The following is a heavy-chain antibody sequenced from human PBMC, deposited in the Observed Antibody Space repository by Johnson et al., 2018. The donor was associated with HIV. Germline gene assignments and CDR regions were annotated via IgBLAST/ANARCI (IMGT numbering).Heavy chain of an antibody. Sequence: VQLVESGGGLVQPGGSLRLSCVTSEFIFSSYWMSWVRQAPGKGLEWVANINQDGSAKYYADSVKGRFPVSRDNSKNTLYLQMNSLKTEDTAVYYCTTSCITSFGVVVCAFDIWGQGTMVTVSS. V-gene: IGHV3-7*03. CDR3: TTSCITSFGVVVCAFDI. CDR2: INQDGSAK. J-gene: IGHJ3*02. D-gene: IGHD3-3*01. CDR1: EFIFSSYW.